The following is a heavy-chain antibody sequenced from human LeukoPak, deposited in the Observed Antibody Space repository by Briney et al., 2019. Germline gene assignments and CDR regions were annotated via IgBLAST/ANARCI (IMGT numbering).Heavy chain of an antibody. CDR1: GGTFRSCA. CDR2: ILPIFHSP. Sequence: SVKVSCKASGGTFRSCAISWLRQAPGQGLEWMGGILPIFHSPSYAQKFQGRVTITADESTSTAYMELSSLTSDDTAVYYCARGRYDSSGRFYFDYWGQGTLVTASS. CDR3: ARGRYDSSGRFYFDY. V-gene: IGHV1-69*13. J-gene: IGHJ4*02. D-gene: IGHD3-22*01.